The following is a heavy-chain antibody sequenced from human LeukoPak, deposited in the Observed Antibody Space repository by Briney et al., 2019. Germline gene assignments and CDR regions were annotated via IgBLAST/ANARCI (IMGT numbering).Heavy chain of an antibody. J-gene: IGHJ4*02. CDR2: ISGSGVET. V-gene: IGHV3-23*01. CDR1: GFTFSASA. CDR3: ARDVGAKGDYYFDY. Sequence: GGSLRLSCAASGFTFSASAINWVRQAPGTGLDWVSQISGSGVETYYADSAKGRFTISRDNSKNTLYLQMNSLRAEDTAVYYCARDVGAKGDYYFDYWGQGTLVTVSS. D-gene: IGHD1-26*01.